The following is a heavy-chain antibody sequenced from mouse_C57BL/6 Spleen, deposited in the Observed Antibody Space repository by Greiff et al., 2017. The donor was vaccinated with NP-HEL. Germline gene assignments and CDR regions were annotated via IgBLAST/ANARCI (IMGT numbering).Heavy chain of an antibody. Sequence: VQLQESGPELVKPGASVKISCKASGYAFSSSWMNWVKQRPGKGLEWIGRIDPGDGDTNYNGKFKGKATLTADKSSSTAYVQLSSLRSEDSAVYVLASPYYGSSQWYFDVWGTGTTVTVSS. D-gene: IGHD1-1*01. CDR2: IDPGDGDT. J-gene: IGHJ1*03. CDR3: ASPYYGSSQWYFDV. CDR1: GYAFSSSW. V-gene: IGHV1-82*01.